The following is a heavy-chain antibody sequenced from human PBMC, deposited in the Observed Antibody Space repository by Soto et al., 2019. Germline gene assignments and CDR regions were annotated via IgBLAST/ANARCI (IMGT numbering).Heavy chain of an antibody. CDR2: ISGSGGST. CDR1: GCTFSSYA. CDR3: AKDLQYSSGWYDVDWFDP. J-gene: IGHJ5*02. D-gene: IGHD6-19*01. Sequence: TGGSLRLSCAASGCTFSSYAMSWVRQAPGKGLEWVSAISGSGGSTYYADSVKGRFTISRDNSKNTLYLQMNSLRAEDTAVYYFAKDLQYSSGWYDVDWFDPWGQGTLVTVSS. V-gene: IGHV3-23*01.